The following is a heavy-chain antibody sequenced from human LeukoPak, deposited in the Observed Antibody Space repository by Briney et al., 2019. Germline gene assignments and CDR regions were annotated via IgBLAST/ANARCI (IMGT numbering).Heavy chain of an antibody. CDR3: ARDTGSGTNDYYYYYMDV. CDR2: INPNSGGT. Sequence: ASVKVSCKASGYTFTDYYMHWVRQAPGRGPEWMGWINPNSGGTNYAQKFQGRITMTRDTSISTAYMELSRLRSDDTAVYYCARDTGSGTNDYYYYYMDVWGKGTTVTVSS. J-gene: IGHJ6*03. V-gene: IGHV1-2*02. CDR1: GYTFTDYY. D-gene: IGHD3-10*01.